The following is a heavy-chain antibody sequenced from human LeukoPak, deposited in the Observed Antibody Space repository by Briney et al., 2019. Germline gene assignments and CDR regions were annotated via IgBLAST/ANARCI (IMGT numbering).Heavy chain of an antibody. CDR3: ARDRGVANPALDHFDY. J-gene: IGHJ4*02. CDR1: GYTFTSYY. Sequence: GASVKVSCKASGYTFTSYYMHWVRQAPGQGLEWMGIINPSSGSTSYAQKFQGRVTMTRDTSTSTVYMELSSLRSEDTAVYYCARDRGVANPALDHFDYWGQGTLVTVSS. V-gene: IGHV1-46*01. D-gene: IGHD2-15*01. CDR2: INPSSGST.